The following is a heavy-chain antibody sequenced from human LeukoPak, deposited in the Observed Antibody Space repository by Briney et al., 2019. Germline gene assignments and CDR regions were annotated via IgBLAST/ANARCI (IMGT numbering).Heavy chain of an antibody. Sequence: PGGSLRLSCAASGFTFSDYWVDWVRRAPGKGLEWVAFIRHDGSIKYYADSVKGRFTISRDNSKNTLYLQMNSLRPEDTAVYSCAKLLFWSGYNDAFDIWGQGTMVIVSS. CDR3: AKLLFWSGYNDAFDI. CDR2: IRHDGSIK. J-gene: IGHJ3*02. CDR1: GFTFSDYW. D-gene: IGHD3-3*01. V-gene: IGHV3-30*02.